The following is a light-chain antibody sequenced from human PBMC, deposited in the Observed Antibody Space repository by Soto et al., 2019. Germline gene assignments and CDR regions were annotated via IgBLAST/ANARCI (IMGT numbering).Light chain of an antibody. V-gene: IGKV1-39*01. CDR1: QSLGKY. Sequence: DIQMSQPPSSLSASVVDRVTITCRASQSLGKYLSWFQQTPGNAPKLLIYAASGLQSGGPSRLCGSGSGTDFSLTINSLQGEDFATDYCQQTYNTPLTFGGGTKVDIK. CDR2: AAS. CDR3: QQTYNTPLT. J-gene: IGKJ4*01.